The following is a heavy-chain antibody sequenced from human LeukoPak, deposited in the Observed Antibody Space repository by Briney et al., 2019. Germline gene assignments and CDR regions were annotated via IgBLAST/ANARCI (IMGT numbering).Heavy chain of an antibody. Sequence: GGSLRLSCAASGFTFRSYWMSWVRQAPGKELEWVANINQDGSVKYYVDSVKGRFTISRDNAKNSLYVQMNSLRDEDTAVYYCARSDYWGQGTLVTVSS. V-gene: IGHV3-7*01. CDR1: GFTFRSYW. CDR2: INQDGSVK. CDR3: ARSDY. J-gene: IGHJ4*02.